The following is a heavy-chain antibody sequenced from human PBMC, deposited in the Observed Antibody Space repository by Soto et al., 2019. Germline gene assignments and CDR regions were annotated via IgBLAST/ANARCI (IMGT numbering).Heavy chain of an antibody. CDR3: ARGEAYVTMNRGIMYKWFDP. V-gene: IGHV1-69*06. J-gene: IGHJ5*02. Sequence: ASVKVSCKASGGIFSTSGFNWVRQAPGQGLEWMGGIIPMFRTANYSLKYQGRVTITADKSTSTAYMELSGLRYEDTAVYFCARGEAYVTMNRGIMYKWFDPWGQGTQVTAPQ. D-gene: IGHD3-10*01. CDR1: GGIFSTSG. CDR2: IIPMFRTA.